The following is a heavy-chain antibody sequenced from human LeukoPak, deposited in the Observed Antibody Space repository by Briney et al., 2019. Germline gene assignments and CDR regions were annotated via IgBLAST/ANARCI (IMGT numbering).Heavy chain of an antibody. CDR2: IYYSGST. D-gene: IGHD1-1*01. Sequence: PSETLSLTCTVSGGSISSYYWSWIRQPPGKGLEWIGYIYYSGSTNYNPSLKSRVTMSVDTSKNQFSLKLSSVTAADTAVYYCARVSRQLSLDYWGQGTLVTVSS. CDR1: GGSISSYY. J-gene: IGHJ4*02. V-gene: IGHV4-59*12. CDR3: ARVSRQLSLDY.